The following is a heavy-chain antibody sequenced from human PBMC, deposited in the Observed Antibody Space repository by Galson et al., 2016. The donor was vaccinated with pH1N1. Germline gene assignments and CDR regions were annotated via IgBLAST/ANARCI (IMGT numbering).Heavy chain of an antibody. CDR1: GTSISSGSYY. CDR3: ARDRSPARLYY. V-gene: IGHV4-61*09. J-gene: IGHJ4*02. D-gene: IGHD2-2*01. Sequence: TLSLTCTVSGTSISSGSYYWSWIRQPAGKGLEWIGHIHTSGSTNYNPALKSRVTISVDTSKNQFSLKVSSVTAADTAVYYCARDRSPARLYYWGQGTLVTGSS. CDR2: IHTSGST.